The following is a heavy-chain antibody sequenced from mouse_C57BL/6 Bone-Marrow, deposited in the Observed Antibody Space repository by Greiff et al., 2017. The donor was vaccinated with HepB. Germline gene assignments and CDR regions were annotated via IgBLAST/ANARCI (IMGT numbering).Heavy chain of an antibody. Sequence: KLVESGGGLVQSGRSLRLSCATSGFTFSDFYMEWVRQAPGKGLEWIAASRNKANDYTTEYSASVKGRFIVSRDTSQSILYLQMNALRAEDTAIYYCARDAPYWDAMDYWGQGTSVTVSS. CDR2: SRNKANDYTT. J-gene: IGHJ4*01. CDR3: ARDAPYWDAMDY. D-gene: IGHD4-1*01. CDR1: GFTFSDFY. V-gene: IGHV7-1*01.